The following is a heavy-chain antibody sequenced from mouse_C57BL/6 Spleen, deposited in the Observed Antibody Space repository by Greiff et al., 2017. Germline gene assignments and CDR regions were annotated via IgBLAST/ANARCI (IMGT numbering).Heavy chain of an antibody. V-gene: IGHV1-52*01. J-gene: IGHJ4*01. CDR1: GYTFTSYW. CDR2: IDPSDSET. Sequence: QVQLQQPGAELVRPGSSVKLSCKASGYTFTSYWMHWVKQRPIQGLEWIGNIDPSDSETHSNQKFKDKATLTVDKSSSTAYMQLSSLTSEDSAVYYCARGDYYGSSLYAMDYWGQGTAVTVSS. CDR3: ARGDYYGSSLYAMDY. D-gene: IGHD1-1*01.